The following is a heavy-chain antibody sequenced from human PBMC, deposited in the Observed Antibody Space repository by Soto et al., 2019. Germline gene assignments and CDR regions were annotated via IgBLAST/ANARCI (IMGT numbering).Heavy chain of an antibody. CDR2: FDPEDGET. CDR3: ATANIVVVPAANIVWFDP. Sequence: ATVLVTCKVPRYTLTKLSMHCVRHAPGKVLELNGGFDPEDGETIYAQKFQGRVTMIEDTSTDTAYMELSSLRSEDTAEYYCATANIVVVPAANIVWFDPWGQRTLVTASS. CDR1: RYTLTKLS. V-gene: IGHV1-24*01. D-gene: IGHD2-2*01. J-gene: IGHJ5*02.